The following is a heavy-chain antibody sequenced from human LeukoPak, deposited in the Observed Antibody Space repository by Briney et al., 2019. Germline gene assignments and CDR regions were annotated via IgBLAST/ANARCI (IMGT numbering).Heavy chain of an antibody. Sequence: ASVKVSCKASGYTFTGYYMHWVRQAPGQGLEWMGWINPNSGSTNYAPKFQGRVTMTRDTSISTAYMELSRLRSDDTAVYYCARVVRGVIMRYWGQGTLVTVSS. CDR1: GYTFTGYY. J-gene: IGHJ4*02. CDR3: ARVVRGVIMRY. CDR2: INPNSGST. V-gene: IGHV1-2*02. D-gene: IGHD3-10*01.